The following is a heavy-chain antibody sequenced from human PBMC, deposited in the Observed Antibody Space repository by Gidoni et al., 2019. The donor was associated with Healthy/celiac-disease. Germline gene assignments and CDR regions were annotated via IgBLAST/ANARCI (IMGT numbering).Heavy chain of an antibody. CDR1: AGSISSSSYY. Sequence: QLQLQESGPGLVKPSETLSLTCTVSAGSISSSSYYWGWIRQPPGKGLEWIGSIYHSGSTYYNPSLKSRVTISVDTSKNQFSLRLRSVTAADTAVYYCASRYSSSSLPAPLDYMDVWGKGTTVTVSS. CDR2: IYHSGST. CDR3: ASRYSSSSLPAPLDYMDV. J-gene: IGHJ6*03. V-gene: IGHV4-39*01. D-gene: IGHD6-6*01.